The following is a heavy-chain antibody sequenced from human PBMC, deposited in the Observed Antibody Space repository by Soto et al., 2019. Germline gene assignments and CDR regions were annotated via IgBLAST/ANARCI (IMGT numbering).Heavy chain of an antibody. CDR2: ISGSGGST. D-gene: IGHD3-9*01. V-gene: IGHV3-23*01. CDR1: GFTFSSYA. Sequence: EVPLLEPGGGLVQPGGSLRLSCAASGFTFSSYAMSWVRQAPGKGLEWVSAISGSGGSTYYADSVKGRFTISRDNSKNTLYLQMNSLRAEDTAVYYCARNVWGITISGGMDVWGQGTTVTVSS. CDR3: ARNVWGITISGGMDV. J-gene: IGHJ6*02.